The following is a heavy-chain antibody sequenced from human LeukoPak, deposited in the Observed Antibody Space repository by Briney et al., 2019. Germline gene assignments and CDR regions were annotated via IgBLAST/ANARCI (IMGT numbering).Heavy chain of an antibody. Sequence: GRSLRLSCAASGFTFSSYGMHWVRQAPGKGLDWVAIIWFDGSNKYYADSVKGRFTISRDNSKNTLYLQMNSLRVEDTAVYYCARHPGYSSNCFDYWGQGTLVTVSS. D-gene: IGHD6-13*01. CDR3: ARHPGYSSNCFDY. CDR1: GFTFSSYG. CDR2: IWFDGSNK. V-gene: IGHV3-33*01. J-gene: IGHJ4*02.